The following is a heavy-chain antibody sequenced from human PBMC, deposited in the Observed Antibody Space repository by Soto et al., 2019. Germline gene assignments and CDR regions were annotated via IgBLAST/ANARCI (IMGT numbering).Heavy chain of an antibody. J-gene: IGHJ4*02. CDR3: APNHFGGTVYFDV. Sequence: PAGSLSLSCAASGFTFSSYAMSWVRHPPGTGLEWESAISGSGGSTYYANSVKGRLTISRDNSKNTLYLQMNSLRAEDTAVYYCAPNHFGGTVYFDVWGQGTLVTVSS. CDR1: GFTFSSYA. D-gene: IGHD1-1*01. CDR2: ISGSGGST. V-gene: IGHV3-23*01.